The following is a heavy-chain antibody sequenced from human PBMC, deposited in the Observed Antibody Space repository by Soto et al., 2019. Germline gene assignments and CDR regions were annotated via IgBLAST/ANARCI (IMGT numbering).Heavy chain of an antibody. Sequence: SETLSLTCTVSGGSISSYYWSWIRQPPGKGLEWIGYIYYSGSTNYNPSLKSRVTISVDTSKNQFSLKLSSVTAADTAVYYCARGLASDYDFWSSSMSRMDVWGQGTTVTVSS. D-gene: IGHD3-3*01. CDR2: IYYSGST. CDR3: ARGLASDYDFWSSSMSRMDV. J-gene: IGHJ6*02. CDR1: GGSISSYY. V-gene: IGHV4-59*01.